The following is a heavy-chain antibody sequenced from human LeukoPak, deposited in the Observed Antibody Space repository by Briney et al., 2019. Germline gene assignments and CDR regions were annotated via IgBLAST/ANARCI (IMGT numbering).Heavy chain of an antibody. CDR3: AKDVWDSSGTRELDY. CDR2: IIPIFGTA. J-gene: IGHJ4*02. Sequence: GASVKVSCKASGGTFSSYAISWVRQAPGQGLEWMGGIIPIFGTANYAQKFQGRVTITADESTSTAYMELSSLRSEDTAVYYCAKDVWDSSGTRELDYWGQGTLVTVSS. CDR1: GGTFSSYA. V-gene: IGHV1-69*13. D-gene: IGHD6-19*01.